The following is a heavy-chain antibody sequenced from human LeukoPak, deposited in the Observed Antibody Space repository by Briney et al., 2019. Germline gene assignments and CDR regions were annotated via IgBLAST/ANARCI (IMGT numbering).Heavy chain of an antibody. CDR1: GGSFSGYY. CDR3: ARSNLRKSTPDY. J-gene: IGHJ4*02. CDR2: INHSGST. V-gene: IGHV4-34*01. Sequence: PSETLSLTCAVYGGSFSGYYWSWIRQPPGKGLEWIGEINHSGSTNYNPSLKSRVTISVDTSKNQFSLKLSSVTAADTAVYYCARSNLRKSTPDYWGQGTLVTVSS.